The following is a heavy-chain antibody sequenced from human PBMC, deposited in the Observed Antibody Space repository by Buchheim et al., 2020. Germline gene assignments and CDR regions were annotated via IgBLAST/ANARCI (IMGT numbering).Heavy chain of an antibody. D-gene: IGHD3-10*01. V-gene: IGHV3-23*01. CDR3: AKAGGGSGRGARAVRYYGMDV. CDR1: GFTFSSYA. Sequence: EVQLLESGGGLVQPGGSLRPSCAASGFTFSSYAMSWVRQAPGKGLEWVSAISGSGGSTYYADSVKGRFTISRDNSKNTLYLQMNSLRAEDTAVYYCAKAGGGSGRGARAVRYYGMDVWGQGTT. J-gene: IGHJ6*02. CDR2: ISGSGGST.